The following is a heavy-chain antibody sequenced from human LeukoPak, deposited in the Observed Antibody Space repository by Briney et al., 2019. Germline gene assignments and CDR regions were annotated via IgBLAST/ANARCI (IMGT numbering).Heavy chain of an antibody. CDR2: ISSSSSYI. Sequence: GGSLRLSCAASGFTFSSYSMNWVRQAPGKGLEWVSSISSSSSYIYYADSVKGRFTISRDNAKNSLYLQMNSLRAEDTAVYYCAKDSPSRGMDVWGQGTTVTVSS. J-gene: IGHJ6*02. V-gene: IGHV3-21*01. CDR3: AKDSPSRGMDV. CDR1: GFTFSSYS.